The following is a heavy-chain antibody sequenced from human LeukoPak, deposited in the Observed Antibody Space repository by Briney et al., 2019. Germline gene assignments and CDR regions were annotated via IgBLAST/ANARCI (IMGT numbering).Heavy chain of an antibody. CDR3: ARDRRFSYYYYMDV. J-gene: IGHJ6*03. V-gene: IGHV4-34*01. CDR1: GGSFSGYY. D-gene: IGHD3-10*01. Sequence: SETLSLTCAVYGGSFSGYYRSWIRQPPGKGLEWIGEINHSGSTNYNPSLKSRVTISVDTSKNQFSLKLSSVTAADTAVYYCARDRRFSYYYYMDVWGKGTTVTVSS. CDR2: INHSGST.